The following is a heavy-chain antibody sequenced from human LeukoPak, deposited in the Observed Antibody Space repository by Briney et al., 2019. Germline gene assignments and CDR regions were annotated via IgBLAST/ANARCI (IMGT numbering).Heavy chain of an antibody. D-gene: IGHD6-19*01. J-gene: IGHJ4*02. CDR2: ISYDGSNK. CDR1: GFTVSNNY. CDR3: ARGAAGYDY. Sequence: GGSLRLSCAASGFTVSNNYMSWVRQAPGKGLEWVAVISYDGSNKYYADSVKGRFTISRDNSKNTLYLQMNSLRAEDTAVYYCARGAAGYDYWGQGTLVTVSS. V-gene: IGHV3-30*03.